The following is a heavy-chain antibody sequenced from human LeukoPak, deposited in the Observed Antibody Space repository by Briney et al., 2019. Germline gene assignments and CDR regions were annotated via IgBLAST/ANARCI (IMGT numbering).Heavy chain of an antibody. D-gene: IGHD3-10*01. CDR3: ARAKPKNMVRGLIMRRESRYYFDY. CDR2: ISNSFVTI. CDR1: GFTFSDYS. Sequence: QPGGSLRLSCAASGFTFSDYSMNWVRQAPGKVLEWLSYISNSFVTINYADSVKGRFTISRDNAKNSLYLQMSSLRAEDTAVYYCARAKPKNMVRGLIMRRESRYYFDYWGQGTLVTVSS. J-gene: IGHJ4*02. V-gene: IGHV3-48*01.